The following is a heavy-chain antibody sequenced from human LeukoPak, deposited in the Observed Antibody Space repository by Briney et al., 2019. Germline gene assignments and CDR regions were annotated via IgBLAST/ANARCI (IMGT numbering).Heavy chain of an antibody. CDR3: ARDHSSGWPYYYYGMDV. CDR1: GFTFSSYA. J-gene: IGHJ6*02. CDR2: ITYDGSNK. V-gene: IGHV3-30-3*01. D-gene: IGHD6-19*01. Sequence: GGSLRLSCAASGFTFSSYAMHWVRQAPGKGLEWVAVITYDGSNKYYADSVKGRFTISRDNSKNTLYLQMNSLRAEDTAVYYCARDHSSGWPYYYYGMDVWGQGTTVTVSS.